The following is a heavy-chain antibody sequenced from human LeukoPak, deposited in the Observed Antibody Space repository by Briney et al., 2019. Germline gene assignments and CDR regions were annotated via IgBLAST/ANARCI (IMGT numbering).Heavy chain of an antibody. CDR1: GFTFADYL. CDR3: AKPATSILIYFDS. J-gene: IGHJ4*02. Sequence: GRSLRLSCTASGFTFADYLMSWFRQAPGKGLEWVGFIRSKTYGGTTEYAASVKGRLTISRDDSKSIAYLQMNSLETEDTAVYYCAKPATSILIYFDSWGQGTLVTVSS. CDR2: IRSKTYGGTT. V-gene: IGHV3-49*03. D-gene: IGHD2-2*01.